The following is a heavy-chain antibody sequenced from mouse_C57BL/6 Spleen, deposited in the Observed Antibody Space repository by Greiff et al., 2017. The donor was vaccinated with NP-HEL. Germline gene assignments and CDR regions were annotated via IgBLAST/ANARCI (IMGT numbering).Heavy chain of an antibody. Sequence: QVQLQQSGAELVKPGASVKISCKASGYAFSSYWMNWVKQRPGKGLEWIGQIYPGDGDTNYNGKFKGKATLTADKSSSTAYMQLSSLPSEDSAVYFCARKETLRSYYFDYWGQGTTLTVSS. CDR1: GYAFSSYW. D-gene: IGHD1-1*01. V-gene: IGHV1-80*01. J-gene: IGHJ2*01. CDR2: IYPGDGDT. CDR3: ARKETLRSYYFDY.